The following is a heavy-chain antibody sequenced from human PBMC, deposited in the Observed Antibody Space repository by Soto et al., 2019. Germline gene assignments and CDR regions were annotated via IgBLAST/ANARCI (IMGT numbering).Heavy chain of an antibody. D-gene: IGHD2-2*01. CDR2: ISGSSSTI. J-gene: IGHJ4*02. CDR3: AYLYRSSSTCPDY. V-gene: IGHV3-48*01. Sequence: PGGSLRLSCAASGFTFSSYSMNWVRQAPGKGLEWVSYISGSSSTIYYADSVKGRFTISRDNAKNSLYLQMNSLRAEDTAVYYCAYLYRSSSTCPDYWGQGTLVTVSS. CDR1: GFTFSSYS.